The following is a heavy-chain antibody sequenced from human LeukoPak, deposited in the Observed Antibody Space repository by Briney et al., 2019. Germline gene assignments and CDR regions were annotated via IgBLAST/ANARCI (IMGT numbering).Heavy chain of an antibody. V-gene: IGHV4-59*08. J-gene: IGHJ4*02. CDR3: ARVLARYGDFHFDY. CDR2: IYYSGST. CDR1: GDSITNHS. Sequence: PSETLSLTCTVSGDSITNHSWSWIRQPPGKGLEWIGYIYYSGSTNYNPSLKSRVTISVDTSKNQFSLKLSSVTAADTAVYYCARVLARYGDFHFDYWGQGTLVTVSS. D-gene: IGHD4-17*01.